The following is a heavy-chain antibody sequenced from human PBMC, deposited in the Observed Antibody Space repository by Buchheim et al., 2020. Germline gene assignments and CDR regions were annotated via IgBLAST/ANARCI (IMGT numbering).Heavy chain of an antibody. Sequence: QVQLQESGPGLVKPSQTLSLTCTVSGGSISSGGYYWSWIRQHPGKGLEWIGYIYYSGSTYYNPSLKSRVTISVDQFKNKFSLKLSSVTATDTAVYYCARWRSESLGWFGELRFDPWGQGTL. CDR1: GGSISSGGYY. D-gene: IGHD3-10*01. CDR3: ARWRSESLGWFGELRFDP. V-gene: IGHV4-31*03. CDR2: IYYSGST. J-gene: IGHJ5*02.